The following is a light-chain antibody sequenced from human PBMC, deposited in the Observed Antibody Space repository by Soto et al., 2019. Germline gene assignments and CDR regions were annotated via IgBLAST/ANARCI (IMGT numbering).Light chain of an antibody. CDR2: GAS. CDR3: QQYNNWPSWT. CDR1: QSVSSN. Sequence: EIVMTQSPATLSVSPGERATLSCRASQSVSSNLAWYQQKPGQAPRLLIYGASTRATGIPARFSGSGSGTEFTLPISSLQSEDFAVYYCQQYNNWPSWTFGHGTKVGIK. V-gene: IGKV3-15*01. J-gene: IGKJ1*01.